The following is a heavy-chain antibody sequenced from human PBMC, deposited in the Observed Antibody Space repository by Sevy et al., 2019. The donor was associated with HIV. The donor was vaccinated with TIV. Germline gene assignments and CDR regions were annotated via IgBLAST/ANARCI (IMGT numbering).Heavy chain of an antibody. D-gene: IGHD1-26*01. V-gene: IGHV4-59*11. CDR2: IYYNGHI. Sequence: SETLSLTCTVSGGSITSLYWNWIRQPPGKGLEWIANIYYNGHINYNPSLKSRVTLSLDTSKNQFSLRLSSVTAADTAMYSWAGENAWGRCYSWGQGTLVTVSS. J-gene: IGHJ4*02. CDR1: GGSITSLY. CDR3: AGENAWGRCYS.